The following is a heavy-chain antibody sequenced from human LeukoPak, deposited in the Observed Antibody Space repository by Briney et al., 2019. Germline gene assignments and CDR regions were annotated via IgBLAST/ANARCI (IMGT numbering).Heavy chain of an antibody. V-gene: IGHV4-39*07. D-gene: IGHD3-3*02. CDR1: GGSISSYY. CDR3: ARINGGI. CDR2: ISYSGST. Sequence: SETLSLTCTVSGGSISSYYWGWIRQPPGKGLEWIGSISYSGSTHYNPSLKSRVTVSRDTSKNQSSLKLSSVTAADTAVYYCARINGGIWGQGILVTVSS. J-gene: IGHJ4*02.